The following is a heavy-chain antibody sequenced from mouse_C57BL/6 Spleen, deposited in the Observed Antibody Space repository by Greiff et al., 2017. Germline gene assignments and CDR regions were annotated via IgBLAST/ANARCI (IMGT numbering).Heavy chain of an antibody. J-gene: IGHJ4*01. CDR3: ASLRYYGSSYHAMDY. CDR2: ISNGGGST. Sequence: EVKLMESGGGLVQPGGSLKLSCAASGFTFSDYYMYWVRQTPEKRLEWVAYISNGGGSTYYPDTVKGRFTISRDNAKNTLYLQMSRLKSEDTAMYYCASLRYYGSSYHAMDYWGQGTSVTVSS. D-gene: IGHD1-1*01. CDR1: GFTFSDYY. V-gene: IGHV5-12*01.